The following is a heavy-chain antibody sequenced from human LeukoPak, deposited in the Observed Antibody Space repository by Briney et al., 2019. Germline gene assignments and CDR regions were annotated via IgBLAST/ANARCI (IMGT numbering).Heavy chain of an antibody. V-gene: IGHV3-73*01. CDR3: TTGYVVTSDAFDI. CDR2: IRSKANSYAT. D-gene: IGHD5-12*01. CDR1: GFTFSGSA. J-gene: IGHJ3*02. Sequence: GGSLRLSCAASGFTFSGSAMHWVRQASGKGLEWVGRIRSKANSYATAYAASVKGRFTISRDNSKNTAYLQMNSLKTEDTAVYYCTTGYVVTSDAFDIWGQGTMVTVSS.